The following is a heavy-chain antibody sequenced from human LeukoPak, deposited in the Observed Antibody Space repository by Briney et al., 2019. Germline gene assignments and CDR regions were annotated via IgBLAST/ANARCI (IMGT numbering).Heavy chain of an antibody. CDR2: IYSGGST. J-gene: IGHJ4*02. V-gene: IGHV3-53*05. D-gene: IGHD2-2*01. CDR3: AKGGCSSNICYENF. CDR1: GFTVSSNY. Sequence: PGGSLRLSCAASGFTVSSNYMSWVRQAPGKGLEWVSLIYSGGSTSYADSVKGRFTFSRDNSKNTLYLQMNSLRPEDTAVYYCAKGGCSSNICYENFWGQGTLVTVSS.